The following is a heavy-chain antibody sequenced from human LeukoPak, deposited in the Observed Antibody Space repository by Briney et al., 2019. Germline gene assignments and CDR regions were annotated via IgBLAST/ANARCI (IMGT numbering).Heavy chain of an antibody. V-gene: IGHV1-2*04. CDR1: GYTFTGNY. CDR3: ARDMRPHYYYGSGSYFDY. Sequence: ASVKVSCKASGYTFTGNYMHWVRQAPGQGLEWMGWINPNSGGTNYAQKFQGWVTMTRDTSISTAYMELSRLRSDDTAVYYCARDMRPHYYYGSGSYFDYWGQGTLVTVSS. D-gene: IGHD3-10*01. J-gene: IGHJ4*02. CDR2: INPNSGGT.